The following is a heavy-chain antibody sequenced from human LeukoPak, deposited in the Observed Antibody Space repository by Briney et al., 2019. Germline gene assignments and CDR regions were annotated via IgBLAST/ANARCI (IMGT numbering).Heavy chain of an antibody. CDR3: ARHLSGTTVAHYFDF. J-gene: IGHJ4*02. Sequence: SETLSLTCTVSGDSISSARNYYAWIRQPPGKGLEWLGSIYYIGSSSYNPSLKDRVSISVERSKNQVSLLLTSVTAADTAIYYCARHLSGTTVAHYFDFWGQGTLVPVSS. D-gene: IGHD1-1*01. CDR2: IYYIGSS. V-gene: IGHV4-39*01. CDR1: GDSISSARNY.